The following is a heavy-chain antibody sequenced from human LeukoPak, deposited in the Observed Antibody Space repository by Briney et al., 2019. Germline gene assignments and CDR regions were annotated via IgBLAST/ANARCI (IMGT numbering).Heavy chain of an antibody. CDR2: IYNSGST. V-gene: IGHV4-61*09. D-gene: IGHD6-6*01. Sequence: SQTLSLTCTVSGGSISSGSYYWSWIRQPAGKGLEWIGYIYNSGSTAYNPSLKSRVTISVDTSKNQFSLKLNSVTAADTAVYYCASSVGSSIAAPLDYWGQGTLVTVSS. J-gene: IGHJ4*02. CDR3: ASSVGSSIAAPLDY. CDR1: GGSISSGSYY.